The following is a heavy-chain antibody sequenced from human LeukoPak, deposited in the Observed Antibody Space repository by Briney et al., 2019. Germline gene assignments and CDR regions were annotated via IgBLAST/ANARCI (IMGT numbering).Heavy chain of an antibody. CDR1: GFTFSSSW. Sequence: PGGSLRLSCVVSGFTFSSSWMHWARQAPVEVLVWVSRMNSDGSTTNYADSVKGRFTISRDNAKNTLFLQLNNLRVDDTAVYYCATARSYRLDNWGQGTLVTVSS. J-gene: IGHJ4*02. CDR2: MNSDGSTT. V-gene: IGHV3-74*01. D-gene: IGHD3-16*02. CDR3: ATARSYRLDN.